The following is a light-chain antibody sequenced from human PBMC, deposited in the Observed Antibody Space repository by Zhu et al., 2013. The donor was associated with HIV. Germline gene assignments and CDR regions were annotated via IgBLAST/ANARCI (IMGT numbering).Light chain of an antibody. J-gene: IGLJ2*01. CDR1: TLGDKY. V-gene: IGLV3-1*01. Sequence: SYELTQPPSVSVSPGQTASITCSGDTLGDKYVSWYQQKPGQSPVLVIYQDSKRPSGIPERFSGSNSGNTATLTISGTQAMDEADYYCQAWDSNTVVFGGGTKLTVL. CDR3: QAWDSNTVV. CDR2: QDS.